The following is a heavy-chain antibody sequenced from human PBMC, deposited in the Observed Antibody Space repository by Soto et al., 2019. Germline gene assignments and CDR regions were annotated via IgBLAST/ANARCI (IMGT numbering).Heavy chain of an antibody. Sequence: ASVKVSCKASGYTFSRYGISWVRQAPGQGLEWMAWTSANNDDTNYAEKLQGRVALTTDVSTGTAYMELWSLRSDDTAVYYCATDHWNACLSSSCYYFDYWGQGTLVTVSS. V-gene: IGHV1-18*04. J-gene: IGHJ4*02. CDR1: GYTFSRYG. CDR3: ATDHWNACLSSSCYYFDY. CDR2: TSANNDDT. D-gene: IGHD6-6*01.